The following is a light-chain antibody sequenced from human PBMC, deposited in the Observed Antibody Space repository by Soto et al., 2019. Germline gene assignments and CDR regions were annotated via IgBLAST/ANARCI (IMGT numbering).Light chain of an antibody. Sequence: EIVLTQSPVTLSLSPGESATLSCRASQNVRSYLAWYQQRPGQAPRLLIYDASTRATGIPARFSGSGSGTDLNLPISSLEPEDLAVDYCQQRSNWPGTFGGGTKVEIK. CDR1: QNVRSY. J-gene: IGKJ4*01. V-gene: IGKV3-11*01. CDR2: DAS. CDR3: QQRSNWPGT.